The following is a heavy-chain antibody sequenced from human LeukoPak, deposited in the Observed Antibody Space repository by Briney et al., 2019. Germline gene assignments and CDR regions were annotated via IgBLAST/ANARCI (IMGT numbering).Heavy chain of an antibody. CDR3: ARDSTGTTWQLDY. J-gene: IGHJ4*02. CDR1: GGAFSSNA. CDR2: LITMFRTP. Sequence: SVKVSCKAAGGAFSSNAFSWVRHSPGQGLEWMGGLITMFRTPNYAQKCLGRVTTTTDESTSTAYMELTSLGAEDTAVYYCARDSTGTTWQLDYWGQGTLVTVSS. V-gene: IGHV1-69*05. D-gene: IGHD1-1*01.